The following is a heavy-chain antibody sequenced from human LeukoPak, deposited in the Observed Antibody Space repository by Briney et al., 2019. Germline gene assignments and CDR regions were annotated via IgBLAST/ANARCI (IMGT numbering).Heavy chain of an antibody. Sequence: GGSLRLSCVASGFTFSAYNMNWVRQAPGAGLEWLSYISRSDSSSEYAESVKGRFTTSRDNAKNSVFLEMKSLRAEDTAVYYCAREVTMLRGVIYFDLWGQGTLVTVSS. CDR3: AREVTMLRGVIYFDL. CDR2: ISRSDSSS. CDR1: GFTFSAYN. V-gene: IGHV3-48*04. D-gene: IGHD3-10*01. J-gene: IGHJ4*02.